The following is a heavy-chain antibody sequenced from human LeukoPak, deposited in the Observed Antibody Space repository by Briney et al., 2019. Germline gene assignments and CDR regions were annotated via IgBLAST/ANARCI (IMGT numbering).Heavy chain of an antibody. V-gene: IGHV4-59*08. CDR3: ARLWTNQMYHFDY. J-gene: IGHJ4*02. Sequence: SETLSLTCTVSGGSFRSYYWSWIRQTPGKGLEWIGYIYYTGSTDYNPSLESRVTISLDTSKNRFSLKLSSVAAADTAVYYCARLWTNQMYHFDYWGQGTLVTVSS. D-gene: IGHD3/OR15-3a*01. CDR2: IYYTGST. CDR1: GGSFRSYY.